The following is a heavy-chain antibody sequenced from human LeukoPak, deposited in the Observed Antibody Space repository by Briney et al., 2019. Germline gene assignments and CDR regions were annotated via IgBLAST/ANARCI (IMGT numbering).Heavy chain of an antibody. CDR1: GVTFSSYV. CDR2: ISGSGGGT. Sequence: GGSLRLSCEASGVTFSSYVMSWVRQAPGKGPELASGISGSGGGTYYADSVKGRFAISRDNSKNTLYLQMNSLRAEDTAVYYCVQEGPRGLAFDIWGQGTKVTVS. CDR3: VQEGPRGLAFDI. V-gene: IGHV3-23*01. J-gene: IGHJ3*02.